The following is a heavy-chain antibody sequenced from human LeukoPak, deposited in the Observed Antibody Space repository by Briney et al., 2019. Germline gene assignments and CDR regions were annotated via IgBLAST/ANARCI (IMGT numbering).Heavy chain of an antibody. CDR2: ISGSGGST. Sequence: PGGSLRLSCAASGFTFSSYAMSWVRQAPGKGLEWVSAISGSGGSTYYADSVKGRFTISRDNSKNTLYLQMNSLRAEDTAVYYCAKCLGDYSSGWYVAEYFQHWGQGTLVTVSS. D-gene: IGHD6-19*01. V-gene: IGHV3-23*01. CDR3: AKCLGDYSSGWYVAEYFQH. J-gene: IGHJ1*01. CDR1: GFTFSSYA.